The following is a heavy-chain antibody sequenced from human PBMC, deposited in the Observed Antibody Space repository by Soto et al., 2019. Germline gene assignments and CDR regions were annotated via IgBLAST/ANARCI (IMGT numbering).Heavy chain of an antibody. CDR1: GYTFTGYQ. V-gene: IGHV1-2*02. Sequence: QVQVVQSGAEVKKPGASVKVSCKASGYTFTGYQMHWVRQAPGQGLEWMGWFNPNSGGTNYAQKFQGRVTMTGDTSISTAYMELNRLTPDDTAVYFCARGRTIVSPGNWGQGTLVSVSS. D-gene: IGHD2-21*01. CDR2: FNPNSGGT. CDR3: ARGRTIVSPGN. J-gene: IGHJ4*02.